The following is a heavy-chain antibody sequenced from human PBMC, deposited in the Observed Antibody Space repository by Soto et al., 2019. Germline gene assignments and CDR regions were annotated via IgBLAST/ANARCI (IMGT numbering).Heavy chain of an antibody. J-gene: IGHJ5*02. CDR2: IVVGSGNT. CDR3: AAIVGCSGGSCWFDP. V-gene: IGHV1-58*01. D-gene: IGHD2-15*01. CDR1: GFTFTSSA. Sequence: GASVKVSCKASGFTFTSSAVQWVRQARGQRLEWIGWIVVGSGNTNYAQKFQERVTITRDMSTSTAYMELSSLRSEDTAVYYCAAIVGCSGGSCWFDPWGQGTLVTVSS.